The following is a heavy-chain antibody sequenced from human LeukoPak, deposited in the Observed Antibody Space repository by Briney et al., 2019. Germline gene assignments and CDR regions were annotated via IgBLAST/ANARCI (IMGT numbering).Heavy chain of an antibody. CDR3: ARGSSSWHTEDDY. CDR2: SSAYNGNT. D-gene: IGHD6-13*01. Sequence: GASVKVSCKASGYTFTNYSISWVRQAPGQGLEWVGWSSAYNGNTKYAQNLPGRVTMTTDTSTSTAYMELRSLRSDDTAVYYCARGSSSWHTEDDYWGQGTLVTVSS. V-gene: IGHV1-18*04. J-gene: IGHJ4*02. CDR1: GYTFTNYS.